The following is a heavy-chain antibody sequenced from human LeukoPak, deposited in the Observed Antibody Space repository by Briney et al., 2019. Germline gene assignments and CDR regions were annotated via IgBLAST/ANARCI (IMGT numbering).Heavy chain of an antibody. CDR2: ISAYNGNT. CDR3: ARLGSTYYDFWSGYGYYYYYYMDV. J-gene: IGHJ6*03. D-gene: IGHD3-3*01. V-gene: IGHV1-18*01. Sequence: ASVTVSCKASGYTFTSYGISWVRQAPGQGLEWMGWISAYNGNTNYAQKLQGRVTMTTDTSTSTAYMELRSLRSDDTAVYYCARLGSTYYDFWSGYGYYYYYYMDVWGKGTTVTVSS. CDR1: GYTFTSYG.